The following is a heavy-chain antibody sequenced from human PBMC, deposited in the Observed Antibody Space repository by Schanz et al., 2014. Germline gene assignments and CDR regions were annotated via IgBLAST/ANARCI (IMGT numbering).Heavy chain of an antibody. CDR1: GFTFRTYG. Sequence: QVVLMESGGGVVRPGRSVRLSCAASGFTFRTYGMHWVRQAPGKGMEWVAFIRYDGSKIYYADSVKGRFTISRDNPKNTLSLQMNSLRVEDTAVYYCARDLAFGGVYDRHSDSWGQGTLVTVSS. J-gene: IGHJ4*02. D-gene: IGHD3-16*01. CDR3: ARDLAFGGVYDRHSDS. V-gene: IGHV3-30*02. CDR2: IRYDGSKI.